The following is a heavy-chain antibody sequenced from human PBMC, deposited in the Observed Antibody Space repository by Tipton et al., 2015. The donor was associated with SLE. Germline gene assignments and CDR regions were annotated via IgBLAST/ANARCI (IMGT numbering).Heavy chain of an antibody. CDR3: ARDKYCTGGSCFDWYFDV. D-gene: IGHD2-15*01. CDR1: GGSINNYY. V-gene: IGHV4-4*08. CDR2: IYSSGST. J-gene: IGHJ2*01. Sequence: TLSLTCTVSGGSINNYYWSWIRQPPGKGLEWIGYIYSSGSTNYNPSLKSRVTLSVDTSENQFSLKLSSVSAADTAVYYCARDKYCTGGSCFDWYFDVWGRGTLVTVSS.